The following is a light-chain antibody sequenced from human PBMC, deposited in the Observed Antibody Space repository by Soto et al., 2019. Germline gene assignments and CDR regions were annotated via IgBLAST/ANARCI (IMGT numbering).Light chain of an antibody. J-gene: IGLJ1*01. CDR2: EVS. CDR3: CSYAGSSTLYV. V-gene: IGLV2-23*02. Sequence: QSALTHPASGSGSPGQSITISCTGTSSDVGSYNLVSWYQQHPGKAPKLMIYEVSKRPSGVSNRFSGSKSGNTASLTISALQAEDEADYYCCSYAGSSTLYVFGTGTKVTVL. CDR1: SSDVGSYNL.